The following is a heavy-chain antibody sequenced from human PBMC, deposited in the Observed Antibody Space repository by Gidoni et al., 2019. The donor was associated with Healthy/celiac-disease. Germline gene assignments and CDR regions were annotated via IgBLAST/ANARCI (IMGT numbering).Heavy chain of an antibody. CDR3: ARDVSSGSYYNT. CDR1: GYSISSGYY. J-gene: IGHJ5*02. Sequence: QVQLQESGPGLVKPSETLSLTCTVSGYSISSGYYWGWIRQPPGTGREWIGSIYHSGSTSYNPSLKRRVTISVDTSKNQFSLKLSSVTAADTAVYYCARDVSSGSYYNTWGQGTLVTVSS. D-gene: IGHD3-10*01. V-gene: IGHV4-38-2*02. CDR2: IYHSGST.